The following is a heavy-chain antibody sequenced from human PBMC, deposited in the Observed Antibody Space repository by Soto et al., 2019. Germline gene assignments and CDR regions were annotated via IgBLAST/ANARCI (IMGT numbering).Heavy chain of an antibody. Sequence: SVKVYCKASGFTFTSSAVQWVRQARGQRLEWIGWIVVGSGNTNYAQKFQERVTITRDMSTSTAYMELSSLRSEDTAVYYCAGYYYDSSGYGPWGQGTLVTVSS. CDR1: GFTFTSSA. V-gene: IGHV1-58*01. CDR2: IVVGSGNT. D-gene: IGHD3-22*01. CDR3: AGYYYDSSGYGP. J-gene: IGHJ5*02.